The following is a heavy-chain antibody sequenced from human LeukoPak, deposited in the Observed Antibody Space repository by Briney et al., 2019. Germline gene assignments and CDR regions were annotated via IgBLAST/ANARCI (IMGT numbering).Heavy chain of an antibody. V-gene: IGHV1-24*01. Sequence: ASVKVSCKVSGYTLTELSMHWVRQAPGKGLEWMGGFDPEDGETIYAQKFQGRVTMTEDTSTDTAYMELSSLRSEDTAVYYCATDLQGPYYYDSGGYYYWGQGTLVTVSS. CDR2: FDPEDGET. D-gene: IGHD3-22*01. J-gene: IGHJ4*02. CDR3: ATDLQGPYYYDSGGYYY. CDR1: GYTLTELS.